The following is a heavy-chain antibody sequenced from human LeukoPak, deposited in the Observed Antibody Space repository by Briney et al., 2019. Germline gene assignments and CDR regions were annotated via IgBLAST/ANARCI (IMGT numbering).Heavy chain of an antibody. CDR2: IIPILGIA. D-gene: IGHD6-13*01. V-gene: IGHV1-69*04. CDR3: ARDQEAAGTRGIYYFDY. CDR1: GGTFISYT. Sequence: SVKVSCKASGGTFISYTISWVRQAPGQGLEWMGRIIPILGIANYAQKFQGRVTITADKSTSTAYMELSSLRSEDTAVYYCARDQEAAGTRGIYYFDYWGQGTLVTVSS. J-gene: IGHJ4*02.